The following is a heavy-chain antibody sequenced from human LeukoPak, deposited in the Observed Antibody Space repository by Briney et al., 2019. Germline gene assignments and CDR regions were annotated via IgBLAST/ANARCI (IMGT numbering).Heavy chain of an antibody. CDR2: VYPGDSDT. V-gene: IGHV5-51*01. J-gene: IGHJ6*02. CDR3: AIPVFCSSTSCWGGYGMDV. CDR1: GYSFTSYW. Sequence: GESLKISCKGSGYSFTSYWIGWVRQVPGKGLEWMGIVYPGDSDTRYSPSFQGQVTISADKSISTAYLQWSSLKASDTAMYYCAIPVFCSSTSCWGGYGMDVWGQGTTVTVSS. D-gene: IGHD2-2*01.